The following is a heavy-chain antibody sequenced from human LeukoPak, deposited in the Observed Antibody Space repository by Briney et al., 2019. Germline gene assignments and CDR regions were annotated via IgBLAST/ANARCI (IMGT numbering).Heavy chain of an antibody. J-gene: IGHJ6*03. CDR2: IRYDGSNK. Sequence: PGGSLRLSCAASGFTFSSYGMHWVRQAPGKGLEWVAFIRYDGSNKYYADSVKGRFTISRDNSKNTLYLQMNSLRAEDTAVYYCAKAVISGSYYHDRTYYYYMDVWGKGTTVTVSS. CDR3: AKAVISGSYYHDRTYYYYMDV. V-gene: IGHV3-30*02. D-gene: IGHD1-26*01. CDR1: GFTFSSYG.